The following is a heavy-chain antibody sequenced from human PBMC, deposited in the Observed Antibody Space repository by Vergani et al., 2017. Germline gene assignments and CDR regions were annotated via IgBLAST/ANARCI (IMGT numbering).Heavy chain of an antibody. CDR3: ARGIHYGDYVLYYYYYMDV. V-gene: IGHV4-34*01. J-gene: IGHJ6*03. Sequence: QVQLQQWGAGLLKPSETLSLTCAVYGGSFSGYYWSWIRQPPGKGLEWIGEINHSGSTNYNPSLKSRVTISVYTSKNQFSLKLSSVTAADTAVYYCARGIHYGDYVLYYYYYMDVWGKGTTVTVSS. CDR1: GGSFSGYY. D-gene: IGHD4-17*01. CDR2: INHSGST.